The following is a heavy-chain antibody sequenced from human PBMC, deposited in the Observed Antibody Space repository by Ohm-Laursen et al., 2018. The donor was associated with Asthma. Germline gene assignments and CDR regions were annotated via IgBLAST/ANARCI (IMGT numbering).Heavy chain of an antibody. CDR3: ARSMVRGVINFDY. J-gene: IGHJ4*02. D-gene: IGHD3-10*01. Sequence: SVKVSCKASGGTFSSYAISWVRQAPGQGLEWMGGIIPIFGTANYAQKFQGRVTITADESTSTAYMELSSLKSEDTAVYYCARSMVRGVINFDYWGQGTLVTVSS. CDR2: IIPIFGTA. V-gene: IGHV1-69*13. CDR1: GGTFSSYA.